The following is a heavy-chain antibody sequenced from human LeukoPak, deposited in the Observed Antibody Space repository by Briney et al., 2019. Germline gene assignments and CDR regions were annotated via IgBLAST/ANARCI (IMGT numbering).Heavy chain of an antibody. CDR1: GFTFSSYG. V-gene: IGHV3-21*01. D-gene: IGHD4-17*01. J-gene: IGHJ2*01. CDR2: VSIGGSFI. Sequence: GGSLRLSCAAPGFTFSSYGMNWVRQAPGKGLEWVSFVSIGGSFIYYADSVKGLFTISRDDAKNSLYLEMNSLTAEDTAEYYCARNKINTVTTGWYFDLWGRGTLVSVSS. CDR3: ARNKINTVTTGWYFDL.